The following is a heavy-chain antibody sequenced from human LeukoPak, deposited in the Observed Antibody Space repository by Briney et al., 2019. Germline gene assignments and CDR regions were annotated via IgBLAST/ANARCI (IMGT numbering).Heavy chain of an antibody. J-gene: IGHJ6*03. CDR3: ARDPTSSATVAGDPYYYYMDV. D-gene: IGHD6-19*01. CDR2: INTSGGST. CDR1: LYTFTSYY. Sequence: ASVKVSCKASLYTFTSYYMHCVRHAPGQGLEWMGIINTSGGSTRYAQKFQGRVTMTRDTPTSTVYMELSSLRSEDTAVYYCARDPTSSATVAGDPYYYYMDVWGKGTTVTVS. V-gene: IGHV1-46*01.